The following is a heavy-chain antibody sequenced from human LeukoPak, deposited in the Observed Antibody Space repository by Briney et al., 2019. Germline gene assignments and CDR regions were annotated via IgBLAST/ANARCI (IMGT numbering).Heavy chain of an antibody. D-gene: IGHD3-10*02. V-gene: IGHV3-23*01. J-gene: IGHJ6*04. CDR3: AELGITMIGGV. Sequence: PGGTLRLSCAASAFTFSSYGMSWVRQAPGKGLEWVSAISGDGRDIFYADAVKGRFTISRDNAKNSLYLQMNSLRAEDTAVYYCAELGITMIGGVWGKGTTVTISS. CDR2: ISGDGRDI. CDR1: AFTFSSYG.